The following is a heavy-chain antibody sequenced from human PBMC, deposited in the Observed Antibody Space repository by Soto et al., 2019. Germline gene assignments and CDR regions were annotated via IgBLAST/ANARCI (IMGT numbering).Heavy chain of an antibody. V-gene: IGHV1-3*01. CDR2: INAGNGNT. D-gene: IGHD3-3*01. CDR1: GYTFTSYA. Sequence: QVQLVQSGAEVKKPGASVKVSCKASGYTFTSYAMHWVRQAPGQRLEWMGWINAGNGNTKYSQKFQGRVTITRDTSASTAYMELSSLRSEDTAVYYCARGVYDFWSGYLIQLDVWGKGTTVTVSS. J-gene: IGHJ6*04. CDR3: ARGVYDFWSGYLIQLDV.